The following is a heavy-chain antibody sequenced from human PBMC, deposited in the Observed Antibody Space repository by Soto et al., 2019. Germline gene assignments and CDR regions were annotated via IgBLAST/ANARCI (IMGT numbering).Heavy chain of an antibody. CDR2: IYYSGST. J-gene: IGHJ4*02. CDR3: ARFKYSSSWYIDY. D-gene: IGHD6-13*01. CDR1: GGSISSGGYY. V-gene: IGHV4-31*03. Sequence: SETLSLTCTVSGGSISSGGYYWSWIRQHPGKGLEWIGYIYYSGSTYYNPSLKSRVTISVDTSKNQFSLKLSSVTAADTAVYYCARFKYSSSWYIDYWGQGTLVTVSS.